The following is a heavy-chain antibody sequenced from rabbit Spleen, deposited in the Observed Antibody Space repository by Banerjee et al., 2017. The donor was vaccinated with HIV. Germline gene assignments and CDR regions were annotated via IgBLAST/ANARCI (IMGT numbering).Heavy chain of an antibody. CDR2: IEGGSSAFS. V-gene: IGHV1S40*01. J-gene: IGHJ6*01. D-gene: IGHD8-1*01. CDR3: ARDSGSSFSSYGMDL. CDR1: GVSFTSNYY. Sequence: QSLVESGGDLVKPGASLTLTCTASGVSFTSNYYMCWVRQAPGKGLEWIACIEGGSSAFSYFASWAKGRFTISKTSSTTVTLQMTSLTAADTATYFCARDSGSSFSSYGMDLWGQGTLVTVS.